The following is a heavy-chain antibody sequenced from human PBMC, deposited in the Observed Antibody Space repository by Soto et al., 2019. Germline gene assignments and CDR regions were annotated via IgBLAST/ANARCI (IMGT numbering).Heavy chain of an antibody. Sequence: QVQLVQSGAEVKKPGSSVKVSCKASGGTFSSYAISWVRQAPGQGLEWMGGIIPIFGTANYAQKFQGRVTLTARDSTNTAFMVPGSLRSEDTAVYYCAGQSEPVTPSPHYGLYVGGQGTTVTVSS. CDR2: IIPIFGTA. J-gene: IGHJ6*02. CDR1: GGTFSSYA. V-gene: IGHV1-69*12. CDR3: AGQSEPVTPSPHYGLYV.